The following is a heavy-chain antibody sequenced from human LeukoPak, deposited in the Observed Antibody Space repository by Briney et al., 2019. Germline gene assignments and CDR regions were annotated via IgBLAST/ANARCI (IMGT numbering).Heavy chain of an antibody. V-gene: IGHV4-61*02. D-gene: IGHD3-22*01. CDR1: GGSISSGTYY. CDR3: ARHLSSGKDY. CDR2: IYSSGST. Sequence: PSETLSLTCTVSGGSISSGTYYWTWIRQPAGKGLEWIGRIYSSGSTSYNPSLDSRVRISIDTSKNQFSLKLSSVTAADTAVYYCARHLSSGKDYWGQGTLVTVSS. J-gene: IGHJ4*02.